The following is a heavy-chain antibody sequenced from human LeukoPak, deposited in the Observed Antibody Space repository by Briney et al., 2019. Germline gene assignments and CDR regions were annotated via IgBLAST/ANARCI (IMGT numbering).Heavy chain of an antibody. CDR1: GFTFSSYA. V-gene: IGHV3-30-3*01. J-gene: IGHJ3*02. CDR2: ISYDGSNK. CDR3: ARESVAFDI. Sequence: PGGSLRLSCAASGFTFSSYAMHWVRQAPGKGLEWVAVISYDGSNKYYADSVKGRFTISRDNSKNTLYLQTNSLRAEDTAVYYCARESVAFDIWGQGTMVTVSS.